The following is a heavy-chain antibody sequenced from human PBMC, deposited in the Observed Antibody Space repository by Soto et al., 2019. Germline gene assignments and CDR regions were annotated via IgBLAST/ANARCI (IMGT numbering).Heavy chain of an antibody. CDR1: GFTFSSYA. Sequence: GGSLRLSCSASGFTFSSYAMHWVRQAPGKGLEYVSAISSNGGSTYYADSVKGRFTISRDNSKNTLYLQMSSLRAEDTAVYYCVKDARPNYDFWSLFGDDAFDIWGQGTMVTVSS. J-gene: IGHJ3*02. D-gene: IGHD3-3*01. CDR3: VKDARPNYDFWSLFGDDAFDI. V-gene: IGHV3-64D*08. CDR2: ISSNGGST.